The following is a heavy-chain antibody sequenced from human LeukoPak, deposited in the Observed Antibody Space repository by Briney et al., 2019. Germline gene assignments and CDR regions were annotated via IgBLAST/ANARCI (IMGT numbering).Heavy chain of an antibody. Sequence: GGSLRLSCAASGFTVSSNYMSWVRQLPGKGLEWVSVIYSGGSTYYADSVKGRFTISRDNSRNTLYLQMNSLRAEDTAVYYCARSPSGHCTGDCPNYFDYWGQGTLVTVSS. J-gene: IGHJ4*02. CDR2: IYSGGST. V-gene: IGHV3-53*01. CDR1: GFTVSSNY. CDR3: ARSPSGHCTGDCPNYFDY. D-gene: IGHD2-8*02.